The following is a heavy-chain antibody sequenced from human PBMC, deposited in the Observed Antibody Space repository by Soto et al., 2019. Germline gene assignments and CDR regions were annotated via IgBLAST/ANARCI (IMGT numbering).Heavy chain of an antibody. CDR3: ERSPPTLHLGELSFNYFDY. V-gene: IGHV3-21*01. J-gene: IGHJ4*02. CDR2: ISSSSSYI. Sequence: GGSLRLSCAASGFTFSSYSMNWVRQAPGKGLEWVSSISSSSSYIYYADSVKGRFPISRDNAKNSLYLQMNSLRAEDTAVYYCERSPPTLHLGELSFNYFDYWGQGTLVTVSS. D-gene: IGHD3-16*02. CDR1: GFTFSSYS.